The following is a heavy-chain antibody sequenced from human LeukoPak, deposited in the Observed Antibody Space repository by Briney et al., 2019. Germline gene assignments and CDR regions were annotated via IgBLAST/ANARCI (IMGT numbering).Heavy chain of an antibody. CDR2: ISSGGTTI. D-gene: IGHD3-10*02. CDR3: AELGITMIGGV. CDR1: GFTFSSYE. V-gene: IGHV3-48*03. J-gene: IGHJ6*04. Sequence: GGSLRLSCAASGFTFSSYEMNWVRQAPGKGLEWVSYISSGGTTIYYADSVKGRFTISRDNAKNSLYLQMNSLRAEDTAVYYCAELGITMIGGVWGKGTTVTISS.